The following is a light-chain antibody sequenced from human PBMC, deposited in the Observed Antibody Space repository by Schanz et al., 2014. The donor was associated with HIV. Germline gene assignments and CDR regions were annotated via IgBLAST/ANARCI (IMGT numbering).Light chain of an antibody. Sequence: EIVLTQSPGTLSLSPGEVGTLSCRASQSISTHLAWYQQKPGQAPTLLIYGASKRATGIPDRFIGSGSGTDFTLTISRLEPEDFAVYYCQQYGSSRITFGQGTRLEIK. CDR2: GAS. V-gene: IGKV3-20*01. CDR3: QQYGSSRIT. J-gene: IGKJ5*01. CDR1: QSISTH.